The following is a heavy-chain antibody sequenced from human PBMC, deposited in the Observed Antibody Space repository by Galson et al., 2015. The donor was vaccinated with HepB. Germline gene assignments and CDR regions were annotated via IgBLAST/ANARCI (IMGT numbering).Heavy chain of an antibody. J-gene: IGHJ5*02. Sequence: SLRLSCAASGFTFSSYSMNWVRQAPGKGLEWVSYISSSSSTIYYADSVKGRFTISRDNAKNSLYLQMNSLRDEDTAVYYCASLYYDFWSGSTDPWGQGTLSPSPQ. CDR2: ISSSSSTI. V-gene: IGHV3-48*02. D-gene: IGHD3-3*01. CDR1: GFTFSSYS. CDR3: ASLYYDFWSGSTDP.